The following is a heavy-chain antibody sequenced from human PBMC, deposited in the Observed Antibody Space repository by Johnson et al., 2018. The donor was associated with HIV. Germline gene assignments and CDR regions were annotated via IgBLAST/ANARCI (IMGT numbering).Heavy chain of an antibody. J-gene: IGHJ3*02. CDR2: ISYDGSNK. CDR1: GFTFSSYA. V-gene: IGHV3-30*14. CDR3: ARSFGVTTPGAFDI. Sequence: QVQLVESGGGVVDPARSLRLSCAASGFTFSSYALHWVRQPPCKWLAGVAVISYDGSNKYYVHSAKGASTISRDKSKNTLYRQSNSLRAEDTAVYYCARSFGVTTPGAFDIWGQGTMVTVSS. D-gene: IGHD3-3*01.